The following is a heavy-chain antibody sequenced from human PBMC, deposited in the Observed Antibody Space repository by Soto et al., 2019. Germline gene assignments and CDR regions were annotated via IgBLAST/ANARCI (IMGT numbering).Heavy chain of an antibody. CDR2: ISSSIRTI. J-gene: IGHJ4*02. CDR3: ARASAYTLDY. CDR1: GFTFSSYE. V-gene: IGHV3-48*03. Sequence: GGSLRLSCAASGFTFSSYEMNWVRQAPGKGLEWVSFISSSIRTIYYADSVKGRFTISRDNAKNSLYLQMNSLRAEDTAVYYCARASAYTLDYWGQGXLVTVSS. D-gene: IGHD4-4*01.